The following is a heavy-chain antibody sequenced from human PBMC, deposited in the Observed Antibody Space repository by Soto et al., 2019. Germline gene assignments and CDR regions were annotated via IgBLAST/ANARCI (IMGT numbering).Heavy chain of an antibody. CDR3: ARDPRPNYCSGSYYIYYYYYYMDG. CDR1: GFTFSTYS. D-gene: IGHD3-10*01. V-gene: IGHV3-21*01. Sequence: EVQLVESGGGLVKPGGSLRLSCAASGFTFSTYSMNWVRQAPGKGLEWVSSISSSSSYIYYEDSVKGRFTVSRDNAKNYRYLQMNSLRAEDTAVYYGARDPRPNYCSGSYYIYYYYYYMDGWGKGTTVTVSS. CDR2: ISSSSSYI. J-gene: IGHJ6*03.